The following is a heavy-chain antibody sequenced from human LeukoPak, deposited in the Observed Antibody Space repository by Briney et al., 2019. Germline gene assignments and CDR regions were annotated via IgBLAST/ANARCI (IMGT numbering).Heavy chain of an antibody. CDR1: GFTVSSNY. D-gene: IGHD2-21*02. CDR3: VVVVTDYYYFDY. J-gene: IGHJ4*02. Sequence: GGSLRLSCAASGFTVSSNYMSWVRQAPGKGLECVSVIYSGGSTYYADSVKGRFTISRDNSKNTLYLQIDSLRAEDTAVYYCVVVVTDYYYFDYWGRGTLVTVSS. V-gene: IGHV3-53*01. CDR2: IYSGGST.